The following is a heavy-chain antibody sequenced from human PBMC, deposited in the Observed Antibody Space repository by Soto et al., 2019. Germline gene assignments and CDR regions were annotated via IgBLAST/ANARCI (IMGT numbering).Heavy chain of an antibody. Sequence: PGGSLRLSCAASGFTFSSYSMNWVRQAPGKGLEGVSSISSSSSYIYYADSVKGRFTISRDNAKNSRYLQMNSLRAEDTAVYYCARQLGVNYYYYYGMDVWGQGTTVTVSS. J-gene: IGHJ6*02. CDR1: GFTFSSYS. CDR2: ISSSSSYI. D-gene: IGHD3-22*01. V-gene: IGHV3-21*01. CDR3: ARQLGVNYYYYYGMDV.